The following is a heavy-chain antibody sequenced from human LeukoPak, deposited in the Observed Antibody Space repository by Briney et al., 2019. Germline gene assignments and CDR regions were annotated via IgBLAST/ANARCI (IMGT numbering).Heavy chain of an antibody. CDR1: GFTFSSYS. Sequence: PGGSLRLSCAASGFTFSSYSMNWVRQAPGKGLEWVSSISSSSSYIYYADSVKGRFTISRDNARNSLYLQMNSLRAEDTAVYYCAREGMRGSYPSFDYWGQGTLVTVSS. CDR2: ISSSSSYI. CDR3: AREGMRGSYPSFDY. V-gene: IGHV3-21*01. J-gene: IGHJ4*02. D-gene: IGHD1-26*01.